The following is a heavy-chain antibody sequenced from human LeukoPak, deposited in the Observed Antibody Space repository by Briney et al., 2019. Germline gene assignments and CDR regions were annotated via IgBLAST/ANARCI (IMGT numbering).Heavy chain of an antibody. CDR2: IYYSGST. CDR3: ARAPKGMTAVRYYYYYYMDV. V-gene: IGHV4-31*03. CDR1: SGSITSGGYY. Sequence: SETLSLTCTVSSGSITSGGYYWNWIRQHPGKGLEWIGYIYYSGSTFYNPSLKSRVTMSVDTSKNQFSLKLSSVTAADTAVYYCARAPKGMTAVRYYYYYYMDVWGKGTTVTVSS. J-gene: IGHJ6*03. D-gene: IGHD4-11*01.